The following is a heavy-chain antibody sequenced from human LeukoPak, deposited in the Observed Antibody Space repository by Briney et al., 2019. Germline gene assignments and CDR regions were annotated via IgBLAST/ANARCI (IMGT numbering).Heavy chain of an antibody. CDR3: ARDPLGYCSSTSCYPNWFDP. CDR2: ISSSSSYI. J-gene: IGHJ5*02. CDR1: GFTFSSYS. Sequence: GSLRLSCAASGFTFSSYSMNLVRQAPGKGLEWGSSISSSSSYIYYADSVKGRFTISRDNAKNSLYLQMNSLRAEDTAVYYCARDPLGYCSSTSCYPNWFDPWGQGTLVTVSS. D-gene: IGHD2-2*01. V-gene: IGHV3-21*01.